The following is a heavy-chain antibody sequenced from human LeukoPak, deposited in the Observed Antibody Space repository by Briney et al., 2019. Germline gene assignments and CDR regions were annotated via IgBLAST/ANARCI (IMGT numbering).Heavy chain of an antibody. D-gene: IGHD2-15*01. V-gene: IGHV4-30-2*01. CDR1: GGSISSGGYS. J-gene: IGHJ5*02. CDR2: IYHSGST. CDR3: ARYRVVAATRGFDP. Sequence: PSETLSLTCAVSGGSISSGGYSWSWIRQPPGKGLEWIGYIYHSGSTYYNPSLKSRVTISVDRSKNQFSLKLSSVTAADTAVYYCARYRVVAATRGFDPWGQGTLVTVSS.